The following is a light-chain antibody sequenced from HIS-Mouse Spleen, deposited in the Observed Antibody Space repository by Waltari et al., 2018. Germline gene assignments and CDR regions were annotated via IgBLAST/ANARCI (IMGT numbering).Light chain of an antibody. Sequence: SYELTQPPSVSVSPGRTARITCPGDALPKKYAYWYQQKSGQAPVLVIYEDSKRTSGIPERFSGSSSGTMATLTISGAQVEDEADYYCYSTDSSGNHRVFGGGTKLTVL. CDR2: EDS. CDR3: YSTDSSGNHRV. V-gene: IGLV3-10*01. J-gene: IGLJ2*01. CDR1: ALPKKY.